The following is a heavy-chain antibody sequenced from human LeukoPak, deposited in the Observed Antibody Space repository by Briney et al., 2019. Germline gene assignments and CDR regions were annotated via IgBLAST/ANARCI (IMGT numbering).Heavy chain of an antibody. CDR3: ARIYGSGTNWFDP. D-gene: IGHD3-10*01. CDR1: GGSISSSSYY. V-gene: IGHV4-39*01. CDR2: IYYSGST. Sequence: SETLSLTCTVSGGSISSSSYYWGWIRQPPGKGLERVGSIYYSGSTYYNPSLKSRVTISVDTSKNQFSLKLSSVTAADTAVYCCARIYGSGTNWFDPWGQGTLVTVSS. J-gene: IGHJ5*02.